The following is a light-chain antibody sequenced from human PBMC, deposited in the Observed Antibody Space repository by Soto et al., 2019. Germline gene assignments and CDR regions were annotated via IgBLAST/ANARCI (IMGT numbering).Light chain of an antibody. CDR2: GVS. Sequence: EIVLTQSPATLSVSPGARATLSCRADQSVRDDLAWYQQKPGQAPRLLFYGVSTRATGIPVRFSASGSGTEFTLTISSLQSEDFAVYYCQQYNHWPRGYTFGQGTKLEIK. CDR3: QQYNHWPRGYT. J-gene: IGKJ2*01. V-gene: IGKV3-15*01. CDR1: QSVRDD.